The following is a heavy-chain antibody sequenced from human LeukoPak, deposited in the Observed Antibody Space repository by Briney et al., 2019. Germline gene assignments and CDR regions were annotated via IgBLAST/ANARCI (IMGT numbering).Heavy chain of an antibody. CDR1: GGSISSGGYS. D-gene: IGHD3-22*01. Sequence: SETLPLTCAVSGGSISSGGYSWSWIRQPPGKGLEWIGYIYYSGTTNYNPSLKSRVTISLDTSKNQFSLNLSSVTSADTAVYYCAREVHYYYDTTGYYTHWGPGTLVTVSS. CDR2: IYYSGTT. V-gene: IGHV4-61*08. CDR3: AREVHYYYDTTGYYTH. J-gene: IGHJ4*02.